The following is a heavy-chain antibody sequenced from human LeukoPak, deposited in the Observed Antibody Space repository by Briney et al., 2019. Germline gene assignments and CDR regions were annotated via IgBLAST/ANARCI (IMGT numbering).Heavy chain of an antibody. V-gene: IGHV3-23*01. J-gene: IGHJ4*02. CDR2: ISGSGGST. CDR1: GFTFSSYG. Sequence: GSLRLSCAASGFTFSSYGMSWVRQAPGKGLEWVSAISGSGGSTYYADSVKGRFTISRDNSKNTLYLQMNSLRAEDTAVYYCAKDRYGGNSNLGYLDYWGQGTLVTVSS. CDR3: AKDRYGGNSNLGYLDY. D-gene: IGHD4-23*01.